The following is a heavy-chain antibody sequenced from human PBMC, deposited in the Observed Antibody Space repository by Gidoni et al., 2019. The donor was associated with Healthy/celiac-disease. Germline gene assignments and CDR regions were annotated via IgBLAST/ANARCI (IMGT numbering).Heavy chain of an antibody. J-gene: IGHJ5*02. V-gene: IGHV3-64D*06. CDR1: GFTFSSYA. CDR3: VKDAKYYDFWSGYYPQYNWFDP. CDR2: ISSNGGST. D-gene: IGHD3-3*01. Sequence: EVQLVESGGGLVQHGGSLRLSCSASGFTFSSYAMHWVRQAPGKGLEYVSAISSNGGSTYYADSVKGRFTISRDNSKNTLYLQMSSLRAEDTAVYYCVKDAKYYDFWSGYYPQYNWFDPWGQGTLVTVSS.